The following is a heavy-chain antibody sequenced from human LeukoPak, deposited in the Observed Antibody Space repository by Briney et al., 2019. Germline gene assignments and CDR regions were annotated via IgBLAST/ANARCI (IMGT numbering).Heavy chain of an antibody. V-gene: IGHV1-69*13. D-gene: IGHD1-26*01. J-gene: IGHJ5*02. Sequence: ASVKVSCKASGGTXSSYAISWVRQAPGQGLEWMGGIISLFGTTTYGQNFQGRLTITADESTTTAYMELSSLRSEDTAVYFCATGTLSGSYFHWFDPWGQGTLVTVSS. CDR3: ATGTLSGSYFHWFDP. CDR2: IISLFGTT. CDR1: GGTXSSYA.